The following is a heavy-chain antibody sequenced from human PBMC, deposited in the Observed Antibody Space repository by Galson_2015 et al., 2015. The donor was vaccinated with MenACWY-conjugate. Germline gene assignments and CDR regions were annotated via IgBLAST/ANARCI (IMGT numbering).Heavy chain of an antibody. D-gene: IGHD3-3*01. CDR3: ARRGPGSDFWSGYYSFDY. CDR2: IYHSGST. V-gene: IGHV4-4*02. J-gene: IGHJ4*02. CDR1: GGSISSSNW. Sequence: ETLSLTCAVSGGSISSSNWWSWVRQPPGKGLEWIGEIYHSGSTNYNPSLKSRVSISVDKSRNQFSLKLSSVTAADTAVYYCARRGPGSDFWSGYYSFDYWGQGTLVTVSS.